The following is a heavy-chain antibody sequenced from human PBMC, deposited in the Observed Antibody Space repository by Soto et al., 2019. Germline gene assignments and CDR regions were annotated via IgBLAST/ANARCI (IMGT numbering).Heavy chain of an antibody. V-gene: IGHV4-4*07. J-gene: IGHJ4*02. D-gene: IGHD3-16*01. CDR2: IYTRGST. CDR3: AKGGAYYFDS. CDR1: GASITNFY. Sequence: SSETLSLTCPVSGASITNFYWSWIRQSAGKGLEWIGRIYTRGSTDYNPSLKSRVTMSIDTSKNQFSLTLSSATAADTAVYYCAKGGAYYFDSWGQGLLVTVSS.